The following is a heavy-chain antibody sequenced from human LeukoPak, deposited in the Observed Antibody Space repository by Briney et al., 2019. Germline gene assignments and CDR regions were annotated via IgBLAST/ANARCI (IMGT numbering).Heavy chain of an antibody. CDR2: IAGGDDR. Sequence: GGSLRLSCAASGFTFSSYAMSWVRQAPGKGLEWVAGIAGGDDRFYADSVKGRFSISRDNSKNKVDLQMNSLRVEDTAVYYCAKLYSSGWFKRDYWGQGTLVTVSS. V-gene: IGHV3-23*01. CDR1: GFTFSSYA. D-gene: IGHD6-19*01. J-gene: IGHJ4*02. CDR3: AKLYSSGWFKRDY.